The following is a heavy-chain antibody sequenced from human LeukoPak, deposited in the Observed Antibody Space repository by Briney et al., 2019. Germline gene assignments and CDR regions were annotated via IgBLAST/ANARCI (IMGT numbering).Heavy chain of an antibody. CDR1: GFTFNTYA. J-gene: IGHJ4*02. CDR2: INGNGLST. CDR3: ARDSGSYLQSTDY. Sequence: GGSLRLSCAASGFTFNTYAMAWVRQAPGKGLEWVSSINGNGLSTYYADSVKGRFTISRDTSKSTLYLQMNSLRGDDTAVYHCARDSGSYLQSTDYWGQGTLVTVSS. V-gene: IGHV3-23*01. D-gene: IGHD1-26*01.